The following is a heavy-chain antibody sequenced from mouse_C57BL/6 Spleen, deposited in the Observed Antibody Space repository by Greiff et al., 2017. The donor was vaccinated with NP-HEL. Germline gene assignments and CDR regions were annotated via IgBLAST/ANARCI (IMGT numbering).Heavy chain of an antibody. Sequence: VQLQQSGAELVRPGASVTLSCKASGYTFTDYEMHWVKQTPVHGLEWIGAIDPETGGTAYNQKFKGKAILTADKSSSTAYMELRSLTSEDSAVYYCTRYELAFYYAMDYWGQGTSVTVSS. CDR3: TRYELAFYYAMDY. CDR2: IDPETGGT. J-gene: IGHJ4*01. V-gene: IGHV1-15*01. D-gene: IGHD4-1*01. CDR1: GYTFTDYE.